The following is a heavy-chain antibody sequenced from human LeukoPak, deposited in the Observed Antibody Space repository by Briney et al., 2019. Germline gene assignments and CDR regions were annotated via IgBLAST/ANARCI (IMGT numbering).Heavy chain of an antibody. V-gene: IGHV1-46*01. Sequence: ASVKVSCKASGYTFTSYYMHWVRQAPGQGLVWMGIINPSGGSTSYAQKFQGRVTMTRDTSTSTVYMELSSLRSEDTAVYYCARDCRLRLLEWLSQYGMDVWGQGTTVTVSS. D-gene: IGHD3-3*01. CDR2: INPSGGST. CDR3: ARDCRLRLLEWLSQYGMDV. CDR1: GYTFTSYY. J-gene: IGHJ6*02.